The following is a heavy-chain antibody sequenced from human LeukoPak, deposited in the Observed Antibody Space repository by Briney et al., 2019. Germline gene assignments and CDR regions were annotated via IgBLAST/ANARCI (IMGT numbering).Heavy chain of an antibody. CDR3: ARGRWGVGDFYFDY. D-gene: IGHD3-10*01. J-gene: IGHJ4*02. CDR2: MNPNSGNT. CDR1: GGTFSSYA. V-gene: IGHV1-8*02. Sequence: GASVKVSCTASGGTFSSYAISWVRQAPGQGLEWMGWMNPNSGNTGYAQKFQGRVTMTRNTSISTAYMELSSLRSEDTAVYYCARGRWGVGDFYFDYWGQGTLVTVSS.